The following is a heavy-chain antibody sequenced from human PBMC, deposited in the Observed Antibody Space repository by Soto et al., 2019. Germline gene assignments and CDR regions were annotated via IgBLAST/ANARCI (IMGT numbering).Heavy chain of an antibody. Sequence: PSETLSLTCAVYGGSFSGYYWSWIRQPPGKGLEWIWEINHSGSTNYNLSLKSRVTISVDKYKNKFSLKLIPVTAEDTAVYYCARFVQWELLRRKNYYGMDVWGQGTTVTVSS. D-gene: IGHD1-26*01. V-gene: IGHV4-34*01. CDR3: ARFVQWELLRRKNYYGMDV. CDR2: INHSGST. CDR1: GGSFSGYY. J-gene: IGHJ6*02.